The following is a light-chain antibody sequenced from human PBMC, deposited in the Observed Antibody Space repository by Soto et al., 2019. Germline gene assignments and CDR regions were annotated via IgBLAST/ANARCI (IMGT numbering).Light chain of an antibody. CDR2: KDS. V-gene: IGLV3-25*02. CDR3: QSADTTYSTAV. Sequence: SYELTQPPSVSVSPGQTARIACSGDALPKQFVFWYQQKPGQAPVLVIYKDSERPSGIPERFSGSSSGTTVTLTISGVQAEDEADYYCQSADTTYSTAVFGGGTKLTVL. CDR1: ALPKQF. J-gene: IGLJ2*01.